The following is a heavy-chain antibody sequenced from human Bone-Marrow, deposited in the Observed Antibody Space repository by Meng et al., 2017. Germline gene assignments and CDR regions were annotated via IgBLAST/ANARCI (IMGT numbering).Heavy chain of an antibody. CDR3: ARRVSGSGLTTDWFDP. J-gene: IGHJ5*02. D-gene: IGHD4-17*01. CDR2: IYHSGST. CDR1: CSSISSSHW. Sequence: VPPPEVGLGLVNPSGSLSLTCAVYCSSISSSHWWSLVRQPPGKGLEWIGEIYHSGSTNYNPSLKSRVTISVDKSKNQFSLKLSSVTAADTAVYYCARRVSGSGLTTDWFDPWGQGTLVTASS. V-gene: IGHV4-4*02.